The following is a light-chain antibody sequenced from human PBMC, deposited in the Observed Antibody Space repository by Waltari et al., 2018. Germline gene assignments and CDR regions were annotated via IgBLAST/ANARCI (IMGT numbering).Light chain of an antibody. CDR2: DTR. CDR3: LLSYNSVRV. V-gene: IGLV7-46*01. Sequence: QAVVTQEPSLTVSPGGTVTLTCGSSTGAVTSGHYPYWFQQKPGQAPTMLIFDTRNRHSRTPVRFSGSLLGGKAALTLSGAQPEDEADYYCLLSYNSVRVFGGGTKLTFL. J-gene: IGLJ3*02. CDR1: TGAVTSGHY.